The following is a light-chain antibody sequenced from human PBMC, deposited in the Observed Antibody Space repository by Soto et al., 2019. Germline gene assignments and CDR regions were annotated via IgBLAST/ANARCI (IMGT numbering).Light chain of an antibody. J-gene: IGKJ1*01. V-gene: IGKV3-20*01. CDR3: QQYTDWPLT. Sequence: EVVMTQSPATLSVSPGEIATLSCIASQSVTSNYLAWYQQNPGQAPRLLIYGVSSRATGVPDRFSGSGSGTDFTLTISRLEPEDFAVYYCQQYTDWPLTFGQGTKVDIK. CDR2: GVS. CDR1: QSVTSNY.